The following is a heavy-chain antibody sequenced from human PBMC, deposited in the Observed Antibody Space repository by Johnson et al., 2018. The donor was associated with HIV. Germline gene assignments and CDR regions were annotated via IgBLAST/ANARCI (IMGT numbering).Heavy chain of an antibody. J-gene: IGHJ3*02. CDR1: GFTFSSYG. V-gene: IGHV3-30*02. CDR2: IRYDGSNK. D-gene: IGHD6-13*01. Sequence: VQLVESGGGLVQPGGSLRLSCAASGFTFSSYGMHWVRQAPGKGLEWVAFIRYDGSNKYYADSVKGRFTISRDNSKNTLYLQMNSLRAEDTAVYYCASPLEAAAGPMDAFDIWGQGTMVTVSS. CDR3: ASPLEAAAGPMDAFDI.